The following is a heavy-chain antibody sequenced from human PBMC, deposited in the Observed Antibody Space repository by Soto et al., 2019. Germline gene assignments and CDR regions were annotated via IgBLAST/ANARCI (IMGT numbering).Heavy chain of an antibody. V-gene: IGHV4-39*01. D-gene: IGHD3-3*01. Sequence: SETLSLTCTVSGGSISSSNYYWGWIRQPPVKGMEWIANIYYSGTTYYNPSLKSRVTMSVDTSKNQFSLRLSSVTPADTALYYCARLTHYNFWSGSYSQTYYFDYWGQGTLVTVSS. J-gene: IGHJ4*02. CDR3: ARLTHYNFWSGSYSQTYYFDY. CDR1: GGSISSSNYY. CDR2: IYYSGTT.